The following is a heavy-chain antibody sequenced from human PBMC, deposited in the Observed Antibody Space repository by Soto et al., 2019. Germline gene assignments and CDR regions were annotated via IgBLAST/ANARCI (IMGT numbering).Heavy chain of an antibody. CDR3: AKDHGTSSFFYYGMDV. CDR1: GFTFSSYG. Sequence: QVQLVESGGGVVEPGRSLRLSCAASGFTFSSYGMHWVRQAPGMGLEWVAVISYGGSNKYYADSVKGRFTISRDNSKNTLYLQINRLRAEDTAVYYCAKDHGTSSFFYYGMDVWGQGTTVTVSS. CDR2: ISYGGSNK. V-gene: IGHV3-30*18. D-gene: IGHD1-1*01. J-gene: IGHJ6*02.